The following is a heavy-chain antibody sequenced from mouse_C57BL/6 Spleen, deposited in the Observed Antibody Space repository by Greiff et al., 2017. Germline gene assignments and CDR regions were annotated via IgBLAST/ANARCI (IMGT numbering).Heavy chain of an antibody. CDR1: GYTFTSYW. J-gene: IGHJ4*01. CDR2: IDPSDSYT. Sequence: QVHVKQPGAELVKPGASVKLSCKASGYTFTSYWMQWVKQRPGQGLEWIGEIDPSDSYTNYNQKFKGKATLTVDTSSSTAYMQLSSLTSEDSAVYYCARAYGNFAMDYWGQGTSVTVSS. D-gene: IGHD2-1*01. CDR3: ARAYGNFAMDY. V-gene: IGHV1-50*01.